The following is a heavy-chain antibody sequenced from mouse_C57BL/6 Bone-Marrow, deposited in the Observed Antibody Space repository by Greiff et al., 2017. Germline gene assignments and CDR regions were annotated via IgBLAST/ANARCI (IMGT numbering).Heavy chain of an antibody. D-gene: IGHD2-3*01. V-gene: IGHV1-15*01. CDR2: IDPETGGT. CDR1: GYTFTDYE. Sequence: QVQLQQSGAELVRPGASVTLSCKASGYTFTDYEMHWVKQTPVHGLEWIGAIDPETGGTAYNQKFKGKARLTADKSSSTSYMGLRSLTSEASAVYYCTGWLLPYWYFDVWGKGTTVTVSS. J-gene: IGHJ1*03. CDR3: TGWLLPYWYFDV.